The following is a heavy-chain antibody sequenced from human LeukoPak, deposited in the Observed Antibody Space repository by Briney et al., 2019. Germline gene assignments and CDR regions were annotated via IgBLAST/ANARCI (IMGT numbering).Heavy chain of an antibody. CDR3: ARIWPSTYYYMDV. CDR2: INHSGST. CDR1: GGSFSGYY. V-gene: IGHV4-34*01. Sequence: SETLSLTCAVYGGSFSGYYWSWIRQPPGKGLEWIGEINHSGSTNYNPSLKSRVTISVDTSKNQFSLKLSSVTAADTAVYYCARIWPSTYYYMDVWGKGTTVTISS. D-gene: IGHD2-15*01. J-gene: IGHJ6*03.